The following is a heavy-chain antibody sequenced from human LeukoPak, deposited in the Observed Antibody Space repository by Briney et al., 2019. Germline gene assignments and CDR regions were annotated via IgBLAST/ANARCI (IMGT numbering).Heavy chain of an antibody. V-gene: IGHV1-24*01. CDR1: GYTLTQLS. CDR3: ATVRIAAAGNPFDY. Sequence: ASVTVSYKLSGYTLTQLSMHWVRQAPGKGLEWMGGFDPEDGETIYAQKFQGRVTMTEDTSTDTAYMELSSLRSEDTAVYYCATVRIAAAGNPFDYWGQGTLVTVSS. J-gene: IGHJ4*02. D-gene: IGHD6-13*01. CDR2: FDPEDGET.